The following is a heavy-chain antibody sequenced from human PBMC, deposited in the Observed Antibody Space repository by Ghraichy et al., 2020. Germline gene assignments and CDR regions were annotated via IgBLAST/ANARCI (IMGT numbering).Heavy chain of an antibody. CDR3: ARDVGRTAGATIRNDY. Sequence: SETLSLTCAVYGGSFSGYYWSWIRQPPGKGLEWIGEINHSGSTNYNPSLKSRVTISVDTSKNQFSLKLSSVTAADTAVYYCARDVGRTAGATIRNDYWGQGTLVTVSS. J-gene: IGHJ4*02. V-gene: IGHV4-34*01. D-gene: IGHD1-26*01. CDR1: GGSFSGYY. CDR2: INHSGST.